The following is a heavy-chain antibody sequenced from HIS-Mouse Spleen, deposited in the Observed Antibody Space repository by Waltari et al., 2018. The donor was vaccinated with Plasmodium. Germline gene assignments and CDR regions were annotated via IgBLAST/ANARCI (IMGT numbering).Heavy chain of an antibody. CDR1: GFTFSSYD. Sequence: EVQLVESGGGLVQPGGSLRLSCAASGFTFSSYDMHWVRQATGKGREWVSAIGTAGDTYYPGSVKGRFTISRENAKNSLYLQMNSLRAGDTAVYYCASSGSYDAFDIWGQGTMVTVSS. D-gene: IGHD1-26*01. CDR3: ASSGSYDAFDI. V-gene: IGHV3-13*01. J-gene: IGHJ3*02. CDR2: IGTAGDT.